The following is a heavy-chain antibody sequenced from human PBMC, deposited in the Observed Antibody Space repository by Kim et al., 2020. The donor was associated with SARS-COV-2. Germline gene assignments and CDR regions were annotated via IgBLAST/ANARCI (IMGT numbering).Heavy chain of an antibody. D-gene: IGHD5-18*01. CDR2: ISWNSGSI. J-gene: IGHJ4*01. V-gene: IGHV3-9*01. Sequence: GGSLRLSCAASGFTFDDYAMHWVRQAPGKGLEWVSGISWNSGSIGYADSVKGRFTISRDNAKNSLYLQMNSMRAEDTAVYYCAKIPDVDTVIDYWGHGTL. CDR1: GFTFDDYA. CDR3: AKIPDVDTVIDY.